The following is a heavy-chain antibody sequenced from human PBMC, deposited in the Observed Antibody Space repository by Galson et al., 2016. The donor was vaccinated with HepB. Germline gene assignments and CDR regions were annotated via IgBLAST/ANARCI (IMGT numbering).Heavy chain of an antibody. CDR1: GGTFSMYG. CDR3: AREAGSSGWPNWFDP. V-gene: IGHV1-69*11. Sequence: SVKVSCKASGGTFSMYGFNWVRQAPGQGLEWMGRILPIRATPKYAQKFQGRVTISADESTSTAYMELSSLRPEDTAVYYCAREAGSSGWPNWFDPWGQGTLVTVSS. D-gene: IGHD6-19*01. J-gene: IGHJ5*02. CDR2: ILPIRATP.